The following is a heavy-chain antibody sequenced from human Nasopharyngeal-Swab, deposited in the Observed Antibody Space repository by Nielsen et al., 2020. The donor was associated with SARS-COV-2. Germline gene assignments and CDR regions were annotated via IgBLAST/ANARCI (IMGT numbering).Heavy chain of an antibody. J-gene: IGHJ4*02. D-gene: IGHD4-17*01. V-gene: IGHV3-23*01. CDR3: RGTTYFFDY. Sequence: GESLKISCAASGFTFSSYAMSWVRQAPGKGLEWVSAISGSGGSTYYADSVKGRFTISRDNSKKTLYLQMNGLRAEDTAVYYCRGTTYFFDYWGQGTLVTVSS. CDR2: ISGSGGST. CDR1: GFTFSSYA.